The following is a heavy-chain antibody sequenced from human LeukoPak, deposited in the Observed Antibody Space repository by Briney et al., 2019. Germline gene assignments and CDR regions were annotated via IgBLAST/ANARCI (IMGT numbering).Heavy chain of an antibody. J-gene: IGHJ3*02. V-gene: IGHV3-74*01. CDR1: GFTFTTYW. D-gene: IGHD2-2*02. CDR3: ARGRYCSSTSCYKAFDI. Sequence: GGSLRLSCAASGFTFTTYWMYWVRQAPGKGLVWVSRINSEGSRTSYADSVKGRVTISRDNAKNTLYLQMNSLRAEDTAVYYCARGRYCSSTSCYKAFDIWGQGTKVTVSS. CDR2: INSEGSRT.